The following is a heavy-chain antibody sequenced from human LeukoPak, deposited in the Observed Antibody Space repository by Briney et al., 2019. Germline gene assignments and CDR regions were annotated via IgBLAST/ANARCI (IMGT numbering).Heavy chain of an antibody. J-gene: IGHJ4*02. V-gene: IGHV3-33*01. CDR3: ARESKGTYFDY. D-gene: IGHD3-16*01. Sequence: PGGSLRLSCAASGFSFDTYAMHWVRQAPGQGLEWVALIWHDGSHKFYSNSVRGQFTISRDNSKNTVYLQMNNLRPDDTAVYYCARESKGTYFDYWGQGTLVTVSS. CDR1: GFSFDTYA. CDR2: IWHDGSHK.